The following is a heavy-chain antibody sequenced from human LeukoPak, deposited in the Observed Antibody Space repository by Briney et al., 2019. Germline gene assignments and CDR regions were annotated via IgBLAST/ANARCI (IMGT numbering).Heavy chain of an antibody. J-gene: IGHJ4*02. D-gene: IGHD2-2*01. V-gene: IGHV3-21*01. Sequence: GGSLRLSCAASGFTFSSYSMNWVRQAPGKGLEWVSSISSSSSYIYYADSVKGRFTISRDNAKNSLYLQMNSLRAEDTAVYYCWSGNIVVVPAASFDYWGQGTLVTVSS. CDR3: WSGNIVVVPAASFDY. CDR2: ISSSSSYI. CDR1: GFTFSSYS.